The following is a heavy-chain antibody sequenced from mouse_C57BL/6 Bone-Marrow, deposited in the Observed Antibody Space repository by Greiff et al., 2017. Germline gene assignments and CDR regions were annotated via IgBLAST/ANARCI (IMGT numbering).Heavy chain of an antibody. Sequence: QVQLQQPGAELVMPGASVKLSCKASGYTFTSYWMHWVKQRPGQGLEWIGEIDPSDSYTNYNQKFKGKSTLTVDKSSSTAYMQLSSLTSEDSAVXYCAANYDYPWFAYRGEEALVTESA. CDR3: AANYDYPWFAY. J-gene: IGHJ3*01. CDR2: IDPSDSYT. CDR1: GYTFTSYW. V-gene: IGHV1-69*01. D-gene: IGHD2-4*01.